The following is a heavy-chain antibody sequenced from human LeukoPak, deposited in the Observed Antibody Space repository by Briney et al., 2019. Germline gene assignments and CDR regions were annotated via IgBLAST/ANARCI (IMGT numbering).Heavy chain of an antibody. V-gene: IGHV3-7*01. J-gene: IGHJ4*02. CDR1: GFIVSSIY. Sequence: GGSLRLSCAVSGFIVSSIYMTWVRQAPGKGLEWVANIKQDGSEKYYVDSVKGRFTISRDNAKNSLYLQMNSLRAEDTAVYYCARPIAAAVGIDYWGQGTLVTLSS. D-gene: IGHD6-13*01. CDR2: IKQDGSEK. CDR3: ARPIAAAVGIDY.